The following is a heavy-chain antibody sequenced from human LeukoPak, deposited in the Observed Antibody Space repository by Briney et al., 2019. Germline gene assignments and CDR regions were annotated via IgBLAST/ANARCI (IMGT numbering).Heavy chain of an antibody. D-gene: IGHD3-3*01. Sequence: RGSLRLSCAASGFTFSSYWMFWVRQPPGKGLEWVSSIDTTSGSKWYADSVKGRFTISRDNAKNSLYLQMNSLRAEDTAVYYCARDMGNYDFWSGYYLPRDDAFDIWGQGTMVTVSS. J-gene: IGHJ3*02. CDR1: GFTFSSYW. CDR3: ARDMGNYDFWSGYYLPRDDAFDI. CDR2: IDTTSGSK. V-gene: IGHV3-21*01.